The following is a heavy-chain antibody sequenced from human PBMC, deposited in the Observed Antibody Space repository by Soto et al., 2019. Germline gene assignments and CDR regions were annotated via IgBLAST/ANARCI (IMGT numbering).Heavy chain of an antibody. D-gene: IGHD3-3*01. CDR2: GST. Sequence: GSTNYNPSLKSRVTISVDTSKNQFSLKLSSVTAADTAVYYCAREGFGSGSDAFDIWGQGTMVTVSS. V-gene: IGHV4-59*01. CDR3: AREGFGSGSDAFDI. J-gene: IGHJ3*02.